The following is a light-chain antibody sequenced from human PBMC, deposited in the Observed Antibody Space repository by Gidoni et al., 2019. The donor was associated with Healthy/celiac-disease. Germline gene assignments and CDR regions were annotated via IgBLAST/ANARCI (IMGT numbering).Light chain of an antibody. V-gene: IGLV1-40*01. J-gene: IGLJ1*01. CDR3: QSYDSSRYV. Sequence: QSVLTPPPSVSGAPGQRVTISCTGSSSNIGAGYDVHWYQQLPGTAPKLLIYGNSNRPSGVPDRFSGSKSGTSASLAITGLQAEDEADYYCQSYDSSRYVFGTGTKVTVL. CDR2: GNS. CDR1: SSNIGAGYD.